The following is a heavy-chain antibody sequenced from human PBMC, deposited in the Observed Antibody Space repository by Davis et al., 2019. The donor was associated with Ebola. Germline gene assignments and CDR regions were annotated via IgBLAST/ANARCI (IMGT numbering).Heavy chain of an antibody. CDR3: ARQGFAAPDSILEWPNIRLNWFDP. J-gene: IGHJ5*02. CDR2: IYYSGST. CDR1: GGSISSSSYY. Sequence: PSETLSLTCTVSGGSISSSSYYWGWIRQPPGKGLEWIGSIYYSGSTYYNPSLKSRVTISVDTSKNQFSLKLSSVTAADTAVYYCARQGFAAPDSILEWPNIRLNWFDPWGQGTLVTVSS. D-gene: IGHD3-3*01. V-gene: IGHV4-39*01.